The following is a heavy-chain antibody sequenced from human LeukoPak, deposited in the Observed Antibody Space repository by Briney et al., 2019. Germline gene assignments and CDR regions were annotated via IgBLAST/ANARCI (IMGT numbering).Heavy chain of an antibody. CDR3: ARGFGGVIVIPYYFDY. CDR2: IYHSGST. CDR1: GGSISSGGYS. Sequence: SQTLSLTCAVSGGSISSGGYSWNWIRQPPGKGLEWIGYIYHSGSTYYNPSLKSRVTISVDRSKNQFSLKLSSVTAADTAVYYCARGFGGVIVIPYYFDYWGQGTLVTVSS. J-gene: IGHJ4*02. V-gene: IGHV4-30-2*01. D-gene: IGHD3-16*02.